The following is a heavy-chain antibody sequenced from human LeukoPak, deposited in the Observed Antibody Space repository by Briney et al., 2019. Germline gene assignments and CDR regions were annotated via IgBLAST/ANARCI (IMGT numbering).Heavy chain of an antibody. V-gene: IGHV3-23*01. Sequence: GGSLRLSCAASGFTFSACAINWVRQAPGKGLEWVSAISGSGSKTFYADSVKGRFTISRDNPKNTLYLQMNSLRPEDTGVYYCVKEPRGYSFSFDIWGQGTMVTVSS. CDR3: VKEPRGYSFSFDI. CDR2: ISGSGSKT. J-gene: IGHJ3*02. D-gene: IGHD5-18*01. CDR1: GFTFSACA.